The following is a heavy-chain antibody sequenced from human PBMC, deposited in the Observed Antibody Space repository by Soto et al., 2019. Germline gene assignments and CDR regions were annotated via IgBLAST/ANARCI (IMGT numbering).Heavy chain of an antibody. CDR1: GFTFSNFA. CDR3: AKNQERELPRVIDF. D-gene: IGHD1-7*01. J-gene: IGHJ4*02. CDR2: ISASGRDI. V-gene: IGHV3-23*01. Sequence: LRLSCAASGFTFSNFAMSWVRQAPGRGLEWVSGISASGRDIHYADSVKDRFTVSRDNSKNTLYLQMSSLRAEDTALYYCAKNQERELPRVIDFWGQGTLVTVSS.